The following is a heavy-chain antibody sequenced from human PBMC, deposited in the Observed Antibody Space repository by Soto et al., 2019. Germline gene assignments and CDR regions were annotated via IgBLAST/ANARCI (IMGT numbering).Heavy chain of an antibody. CDR3: ARNSGQWLRFGPYSGFDY. CDR2: INHSGST. D-gene: IGHD5-12*01. V-gene: IGHV4-34*01. Sequence: SETLSLTCAVYGGSFSGYYWSWIRQPPGKGLEWIGEINHSGSTNYNPSLKSRVTISVETSKNQFSLKLSSVTAADTAVYYCARNSGQWLRFGPYSGFDYWGQGTLVTVSS. CDR1: GGSFSGYY. J-gene: IGHJ4*02.